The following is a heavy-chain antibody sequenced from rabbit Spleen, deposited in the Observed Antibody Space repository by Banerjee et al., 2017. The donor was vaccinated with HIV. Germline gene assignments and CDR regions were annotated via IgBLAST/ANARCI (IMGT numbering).Heavy chain of an antibody. CDR1: GVSFSSNSY. Sequence: QSLEESGGDLVKPGASLTLTCTASGVSFSSNSYMCWVRQAPGKGLEWIACIYISGGSTYYASWAKGRFTISETSSTTVTLQMTSLTAADTATYFCARGGNGDGTYLNLWGPGTLVTVS. CDR2: IYISGGST. D-gene: IGHD2-1*01. V-gene: IGHV1S40*01. J-gene: IGHJ4*01. CDR3: ARGGNGDGTYLNL.